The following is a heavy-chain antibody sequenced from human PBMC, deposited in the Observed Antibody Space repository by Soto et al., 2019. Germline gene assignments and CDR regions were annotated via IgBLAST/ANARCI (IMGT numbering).Heavy chain of an antibody. Sequence: SETLSLTCAVYGGSFSGYYWSWIRQPPGKGLEWIGEINHSGSTNYNPSLKSRATISVDTSKNQFSLKLSSVTAADTAVYYCAYGDYHNWFDPWGQGTLVTVSS. V-gene: IGHV4-34*01. CDR2: INHSGST. CDR3: AYGDYHNWFDP. CDR1: GGSFSGYY. J-gene: IGHJ5*02. D-gene: IGHD4-17*01.